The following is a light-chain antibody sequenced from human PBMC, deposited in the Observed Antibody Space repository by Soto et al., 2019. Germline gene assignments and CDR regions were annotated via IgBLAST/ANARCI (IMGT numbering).Light chain of an antibody. CDR2: EVS. Sequence: QSALTQPASVSGSPGQSITISCTGSSSDVGGYNHISWYQQLPDKAPKVMIYEVSKRPSGVSNRFSGSQSGNTASLTISGLQDEDDGDYYCCSYTSRSIYVFGTGTKLTVL. CDR1: SSDVGGYNH. V-gene: IGLV2-14*01. CDR3: CSYTSRSIYV. J-gene: IGLJ1*01.